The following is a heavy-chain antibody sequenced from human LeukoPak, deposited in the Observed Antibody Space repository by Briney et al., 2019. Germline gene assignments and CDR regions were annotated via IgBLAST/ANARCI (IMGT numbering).Heavy chain of an antibody. CDR3: ARTTRVGATLYYYYMDV. V-gene: IGHV4-34*01. D-gene: IGHD1-26*01. J-gene: IGHJ6*03. Sequence: SETLSLTCAVYGGSFSGYYWSWIRQPPGKGLEWIGEINHSGSTNYNPSLKSRVTISVDTSKNQFSLKLSSVTAADTAVYYCARTTRVGATLYYYYMDVWGKGTTVTVSS. CDR2: INHSGST. CDR1: GGSFSGYY.